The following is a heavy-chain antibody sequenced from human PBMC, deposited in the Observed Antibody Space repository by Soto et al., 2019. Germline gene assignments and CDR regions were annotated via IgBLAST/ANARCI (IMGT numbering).Heavy chain of an antibody. D-gene: IGHD2-21*02. J-gene: IGHJ4*02. CDR1: GFTFNSVS. CDR2: VSFDGKVT. V-gene: IGHV3-30*04. Sequence: QVQLVESGGGMAQAGTSLRLSCTGSGFTFNSVSQHWVRQGPDKGLEWVAVVSFDGKVTYYADSVKGRFTVSRDISKNTIYLQANSLRPEDTAVSYCAREPYGDSQYFDYWGQGTPVTVSS. CDR3: AREPYGDSQYFDY.